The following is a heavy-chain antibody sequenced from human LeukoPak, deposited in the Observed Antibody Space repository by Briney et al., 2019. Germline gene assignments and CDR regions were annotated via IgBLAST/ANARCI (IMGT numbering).Heavy chain of an antibody. CDR1: GYTFTDYY. CDR3: ARVVLLIRERGFGVSPMGWFDP. V-gene: IGHV1-2*02. Sequence: VASVTVSCRASGYTFTDYYMHWLRQAPGQGLEWMGWINPNSGVTNYAQKFHGRVTLTRDTSIGTAYMDLTRLTSDDTAVYYCARVVLLIRERGFGVSPMGWFDPWGQGTLVTVSS. D-gene: IGHD3-3*01. CDR2: INPNSGVT. J-gene: IGHJ5*02.